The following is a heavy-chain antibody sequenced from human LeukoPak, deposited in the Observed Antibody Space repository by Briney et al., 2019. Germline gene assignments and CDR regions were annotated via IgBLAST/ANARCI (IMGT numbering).Heavy chain of an antibody. D-gene: IGHD3-3*01. J-gene: IGHJ6*02. CDR2: IYYSGST. CDR3: ASRLGSGMDV. V-gene: IGHV4-39*01. CDR1: GGSISSSSCY. Sequence: PSETLSLTCTVSGGSISSSSCYWGWMRQPPGKGLEWIGSIYYSGSTYYNPSLKSRVTISVDTSKNQFSLKLSSVTAADTAAYYCASRLGSGMDVWGQGTTVTVSS.